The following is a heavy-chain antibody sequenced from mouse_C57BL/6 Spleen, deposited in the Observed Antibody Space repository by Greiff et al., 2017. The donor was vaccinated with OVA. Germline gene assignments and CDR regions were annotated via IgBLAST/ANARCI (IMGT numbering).Heavy chain of an antibody. J-gene: IGHJ3*01. CDR2: IDPENGDT. CDR3: TTITTGRFAY. D-gene: IGHD2-4*01. CDR1: GFNIKDDY. V-gene: IGHV14-4*01. Sequence: EVQLQQSGAELVRPGASVKLSCTASGFNIKDDYMHWVKQRPEQGLEWIGWIDPENGDTEYASKFQGKATITADTSSNTAYLQLSSLTSEDTAVYYCTTITTGRFAYWGQGTLVTVSA.